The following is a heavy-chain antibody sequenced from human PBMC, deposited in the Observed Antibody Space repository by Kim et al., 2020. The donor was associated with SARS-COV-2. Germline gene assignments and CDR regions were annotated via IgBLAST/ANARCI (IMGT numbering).Heavy chain of an antibody. Sequence: GGSLRLSCAASGFTFSSYSMNWVRQAPGKGLEWVSSISSSSSYIYYADSVKGRFTISRDNAKNSLYLQMNSLRAEDTAVYYCARTYCGGDCYSYYYYYGMDVWGQGTTVTVSS. J-gene: IGHJ6*02. V-gene: IGHV3-21*01. D-gene: IGHD2-21*01. CDR3: ARTYCGGDCYSYYYYYGMDV. CDR2: ISSSSSYI. CDR1: GFTFSSYS.